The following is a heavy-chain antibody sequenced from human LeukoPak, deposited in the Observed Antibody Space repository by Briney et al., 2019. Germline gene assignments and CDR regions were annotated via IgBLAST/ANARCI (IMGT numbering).Heavy chain of an antibody. D-gene: IGHD3-22*01. V-gene: IGHV1-2*02. CDR2: INPNSGGT. Sequence: VASVKVSCKASGYTFTGYYMHWVRQAPGQGLEWMGWINPNSGGTNYAQKFQGRVTMTRDTSISTAYMELSRLRSDDTAVYYCARGGGGKMYYDKDFDYWGQGTLVTVSS. J-gene: IGHJ4*02. CDR3: ARGGGGKMYYDKDFDY. CDR1: GYTFTGYY.